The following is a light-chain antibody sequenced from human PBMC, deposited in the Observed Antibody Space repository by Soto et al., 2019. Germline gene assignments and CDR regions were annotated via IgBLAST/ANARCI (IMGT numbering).Light chain of an antibody. J-gene: IGKJ4*01. Sequence: EIVLTQSPATLSLSPGERATLSCRASQSISSHLVWYQQKLGQAPRLLIYDASNRATGIPARLSGSGSGTDFTLTISSPEPEDFAVYYCQQRPNWPLTFGGGTRVEIK. CDR1: QSISSH. V-gene: IGKV3-11*01. CDR2: DAS. CDR3: QQRPNWPLT.